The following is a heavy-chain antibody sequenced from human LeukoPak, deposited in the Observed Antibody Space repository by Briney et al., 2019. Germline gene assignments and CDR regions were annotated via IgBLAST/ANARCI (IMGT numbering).Heavy chain of an antibody. CDR3: ARSMVRGVIRFDY. J-gene: IGHJ4*02. CDR2: INPNSGGA. D-gene: IGHD3-10*01. V-gene: IGHV1-2*02. Sequence: ASVKVSCKASGYTFTGYYMHWVRQAPGQGLEWMGWINPNSGGANYAQKFQGRVTMTRETSISTAYMELSRLRSDDTAVYYCARSMVRGVIRFDYWGQGTLVTVSS. CDR1: GYTFTGYY.